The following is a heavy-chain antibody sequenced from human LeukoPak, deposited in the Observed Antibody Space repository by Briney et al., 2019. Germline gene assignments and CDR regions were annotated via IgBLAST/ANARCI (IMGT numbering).Heavy chain of an antibody. CDR1: GGSMTNYY. D-gene: IGHD3-16*01. CDR3: GRGGGEPAAVIWD. V-gene: IGHV4-59*08. Sequence: PSETLSLTCTVSGGSMTNYYWTWIRQSPGKGLEWIGHTYYSGNTNYNPSLKSRVTISVDTSKNQFSLKLSSVTAADTAVYYCGRGGGEPAAVIWDGGQGTLVPVP. CDR2: TYYSGNT. J-gene: IGHJ4*02.